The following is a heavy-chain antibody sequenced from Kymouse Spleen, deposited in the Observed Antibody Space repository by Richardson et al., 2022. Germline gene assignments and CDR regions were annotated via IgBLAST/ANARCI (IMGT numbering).Heavy chain of an antibody. CDR1: GFTVSSNY. CDR3: ARDTVTYYYYYGMDV. V-gene: IGHV3-53*01. Sequence: EVQLVESGGGLIQPGGSLRLSCAASGFTVSSNYMSWVRQAPGKGLEWVSVIYSGGSTYYADSVKGRFTISRDNSKNTLYLQMNSLRAEDTAVYYCARDTVTYYYYYGMDVWGQGTTVTVSS. CDR2: IYSGGST. D-gene: IGHD4-11,IGHD4-11*01. J-gene: IGHJ6*02.